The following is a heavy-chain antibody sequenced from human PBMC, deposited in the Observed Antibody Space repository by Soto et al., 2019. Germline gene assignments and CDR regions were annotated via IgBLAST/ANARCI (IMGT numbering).Heavy chain of an antibody. CDR1: GFTFSSYS. CDR2: ISSSNNYI. J-gene: IGHJ2*01. Sequence: GGSLRLSCAASGFTFSSYSINWVRQAPGKGLEWVSSISSSNNYIYYADSVKGRFTISGDNAKNSLYLQMNSLGAEDTAVYYCARGRDWYFDLWGRGTLVTVSS. D-gene: IGHD3-10*01. V-gene: IGHV3-21*01. CDR3: ARGRDWYFDL.